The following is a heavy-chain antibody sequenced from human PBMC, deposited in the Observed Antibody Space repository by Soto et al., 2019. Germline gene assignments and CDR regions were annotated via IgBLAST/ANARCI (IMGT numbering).Heavy chain of an antibody. D-gene: IGHD3-22*01. Sequence: QVRLVQSGAEVKKTESSVKVSCEASGTTFSNFAIGWVRQAPGQGLELMGGIILPFGTPNYAQKFQGRVTISADEAMTKVYMELRGLRSGDTAVYYCVRGPDYEGYFDYWGHGTLVTVSS. CDR3: VRGPDYEGYFDY. CDR2: IILPFGTP. V-gene: IGHV1-69*12. CDR1: GTTFSNFA. J-gene: IGHJ4*01.